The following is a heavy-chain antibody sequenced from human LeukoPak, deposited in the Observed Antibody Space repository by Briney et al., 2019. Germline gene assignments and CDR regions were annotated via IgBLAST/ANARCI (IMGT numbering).Heavy chain of an antibody. Sequence: ASVKVSCKASGYTFTSYDINWVRQATGQGLEWMGWMNPNSGNTGYAQKFQGRVTMTRNTSISTAYMELCSLRSEDTAVYYCASGSSSWDYNWFDPWGQGTLVTVSS. J-gene: IGHJ5*02. CDR1: GYTFTSYD. D-gene: IGHD6-13*01. V-gene: IGHV1-8*01. CDR2: MNPNSGNT. CDR3: ASGSSSWDYNWFDP.